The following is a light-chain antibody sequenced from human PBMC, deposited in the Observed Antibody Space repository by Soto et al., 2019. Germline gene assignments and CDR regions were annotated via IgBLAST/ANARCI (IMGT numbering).Light chain of an antibody. CDR2: DNN. V-gene: IGLV1-51*01. J-gene: IGLJ1*01. Sequence: QSALTQPPSVSAAPGQKVTISCSGSTSNIGNNYVPWYQQLPGTAPKVLIYDNNKRPSGIPDRFSGSKSGTSATLGISGLQTGDEADYYCGTWDSRLSAYVFGTGTKVTVL. CDR3: GTWDSRLSAYV. CDR1: TSNIGNNY.